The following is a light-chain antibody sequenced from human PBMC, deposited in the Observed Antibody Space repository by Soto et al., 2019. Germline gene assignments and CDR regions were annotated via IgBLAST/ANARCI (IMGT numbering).Light chain of an antibody. CDR2: DVS. V-gene: IGLV2-14*03. CDR3: SSFATTETPMV. Sequence: QSALTQPASVSGSPGQSITISCTGTSSDVGGYNHVSWYQQHPGEAPKLMIYDVSSRPSGVSNRFSGSKAADTASLTISGLQAEDEADYYCSSFATTETPMVFGGGTNSPS. CDR1: SSDVGGYNH. J-gene: IGLJ2*01.